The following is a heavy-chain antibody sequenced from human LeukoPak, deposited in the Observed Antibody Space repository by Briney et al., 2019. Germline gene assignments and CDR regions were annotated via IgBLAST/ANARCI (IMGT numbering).Heavy chain of an antibody. V-gene: IGHV3-23*01. CDR2: ISGSGGST. CDR1: GFTFSSYS. CDR3: AKDRSCTNDICHGDFDY. D-gene: IGHD2-8*01. J-gene: IGHJ4*02. Sequence: GGSLRLSCAASGFTFSSYSVSWVRQAPGKGLEWVARISGSGGSTYSADSVKGRFTISRDNSKNTLYLQMNRLRAEDTALYYCAKDRSCTNDICHGDFDYWGQGTLVTVSS.